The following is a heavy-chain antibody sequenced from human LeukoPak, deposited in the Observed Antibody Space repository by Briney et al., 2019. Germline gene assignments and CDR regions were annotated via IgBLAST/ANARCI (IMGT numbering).Heavy chain of an antibody. J-gene: IGHJ4*02. Sequence: GGSLRLPCAASGFTFSSYGMHWVRQAPGKGLEWVAVISFHGSDKYYTDSVKGRFTISRDNSKNTLYLQMNSLRAEDTAVYYCATQEGDTAMVNWGQGTLVTVSS. CDR3: ATQEGDTAMVN. V-gene: IGHV3-30*03. D-gene: IGHD5-18*01. CDR2: ISFHGSDK. CDR1: GFTFSSYG.